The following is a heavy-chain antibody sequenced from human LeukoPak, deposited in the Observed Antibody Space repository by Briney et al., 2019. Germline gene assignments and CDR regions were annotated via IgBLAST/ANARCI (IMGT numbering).Heavy chain of an antibody. Sequence: PGGSLRLSCAASRFSFSSYSMNWVRQAPGKGLEWVSSITSSSFIYYADSVKGRFTISRDNARNSLYLQMNSLRAEDTAVYYCARGAGGYDWNDAFDIWGQGSMVTVSS. J-gene: IGHJ3*02. CDR3: ARGAGGYDWNDAFDI. V-gene: IGHV3-21*01. D-gene: IGHD5-12*01. CDR2: ITSSSFI. CDR1: RFSFSSYS.